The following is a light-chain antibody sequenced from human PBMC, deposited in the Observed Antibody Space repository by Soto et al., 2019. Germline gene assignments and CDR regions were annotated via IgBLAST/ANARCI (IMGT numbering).Light chain of an antibody. CDR2: AVS. J-gene: IGKJ1*01. V-gene: IGKV3-20*01. CDR1: QTISNNY. CDR3: EQHSNSPWT. Sequence: EIVLTQSPGTLTLSPGESAALSCRASQTISNNYLVWYRQKPGQAPRLLIYAVSSRAAGITDRFSGSGSGTDFALTIARLEPEDSAVYYCEQHSNSPWTFGQGPRVEI.